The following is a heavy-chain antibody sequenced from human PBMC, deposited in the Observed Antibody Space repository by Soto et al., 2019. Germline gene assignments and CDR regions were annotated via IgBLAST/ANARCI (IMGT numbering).Heavy chain of an antibody. CDR1: GGTFSSYA. Sequence: QVQLVQSGAEVKKPGSSVKVSCKASGGTFSSYAISWVRQAPGQGLAWMGGIIPIFGTANYAQKFQGRVTITADESTSTAYMELGSLRAEDTAVYYCARDAGHDYGGNSGWFGPWGQGTLVTVSS. CDR2: IIPIFGTA. J-gene: IGHJ5*02. D-gene: IGHD4-17*01. CDR3: ARDAGHDYGGNSGWFGP. V-gene: IGHV1-69*01.